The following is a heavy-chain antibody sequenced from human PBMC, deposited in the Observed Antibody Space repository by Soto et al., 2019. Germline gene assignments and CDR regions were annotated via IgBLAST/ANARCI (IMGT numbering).Heavy chain of an antibody. J-gene: IGHJ6*02. CDR3: ARESRGGGMDV. Sequence: GGSLRLSCAASGFTFSSYDMHWVRQATGKGLEWVSAIGTAGDTYYPGSVKGRFTISRENAKNSLYLQMNSLRAGDTAVYYCARESRGGGMDVWGQGTTVTVSS. CDR2: IGTAGDT. CDR1: GFTFSSYD. V-gene: IGHV3-13*01.